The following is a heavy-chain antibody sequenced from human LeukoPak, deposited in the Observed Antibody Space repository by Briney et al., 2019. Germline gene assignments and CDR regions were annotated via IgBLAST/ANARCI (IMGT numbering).Heavy chain of an antibody. CDR3: TKTGTYISSSGYIDS. Sequence: SLRLFCRASGFIFQHYAMHWVRQVRGEGLEWVSCISWNRGKIGCADSVEGRFTLSRDYAENSLYLKMNTLRAEDTAVYYCTKTGTYISSSGYIDSWGQGTLVTVSS. CDR1: GFIFQHYA. J-gene: IGHJ4*02. CDR2: ISWNRGKI. V-gene: IGHV3-9*01. D-gene: IGHD6-6*01.